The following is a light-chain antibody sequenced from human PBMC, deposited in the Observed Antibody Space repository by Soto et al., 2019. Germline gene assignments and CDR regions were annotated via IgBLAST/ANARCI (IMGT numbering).Light chain of an antibody. Sequence: QSALTQPASVSGSPGQSINISCTGTSSDVGGYNSVSWYQQHPGKAPKLMIYDVINRPSGVSNRFSASKSGNTASLTISGLQAEDEADYYCSSYTSSSTVVFGGGTKLTV. V-gene: IGLV2-14*01. J-gene: IGLJ2*01. CDR1: SSDVGGYNS. CDR3: SSYTSSSTVV. CDR2: DVI.